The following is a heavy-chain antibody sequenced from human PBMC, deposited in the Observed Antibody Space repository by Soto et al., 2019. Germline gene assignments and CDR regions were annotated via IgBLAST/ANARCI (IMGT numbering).Heavy chain of an antibody. CDR3: ARDGFVVVQAAMVYYYYGMDV. CDR2: ISYDGSNK. Sequence: GGSLRLSCAASGFTFSSYAMHWVRQAPGKGLEWVAVISYDGSNKYYADSVKGRFTISRDNSKNTLYLQMNSLRAEDTAVYYCARDGFVVVQAAMVYYYYGMDVWGQGTTVTVSS. D-gene: IGHD2-2*01. V-gene: IGHV3-30-3*01. CDR1: GFTFSSYA. J-gene: IGHJ6*02.